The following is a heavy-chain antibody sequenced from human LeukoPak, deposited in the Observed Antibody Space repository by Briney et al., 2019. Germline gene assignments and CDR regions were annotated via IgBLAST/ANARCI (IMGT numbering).Heavy chain of an antibody. V-gene: IGHV3-23*01. D-gene: IGHD1-1*01. CDR2: TSRDGLT. CDR1: GFTFNKYD. CDR3: SKKGQADDDGKPD. Sequence: GGSLRLSCAASGFTFNKYDMYWIRQAPGKGLECVSVTSRDGLTYYADSVKGRFTISRDNSQNTLSLQMNSLKAEDTAVYYCSKKGQADDDGKPDWGQGTLVTVSS. J-gene: IGHJ4*02.